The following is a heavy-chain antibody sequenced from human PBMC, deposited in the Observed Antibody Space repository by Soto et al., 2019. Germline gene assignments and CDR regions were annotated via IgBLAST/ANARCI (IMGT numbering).Heavy chain of an antibody. Sequence: ASVKVSCKASGYTFTSYGISWVRQAPGQGLEWMGWISAYNGNTNYAQKLQGRVTMTTDTSTSTAYMELRSLRSDDTAVYYCARDMTYYYDSSGYYYYYYGMDVWGQGTTVTVSS. D-gene: IGHD3-22*01. CDR1: GYTFTSYG. V-gene: IGHV1-18*01. CDR2: ISAYNGNT. CDR3: ARDMTYYYDSSGYYYYYYGMDV. J-gene: IGHJ6*02.